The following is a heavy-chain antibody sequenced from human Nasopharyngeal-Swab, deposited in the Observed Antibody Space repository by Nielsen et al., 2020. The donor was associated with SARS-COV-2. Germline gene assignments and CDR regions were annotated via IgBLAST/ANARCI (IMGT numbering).Heavy chain of an antibody. V-gene: IGHV3-23*01. J-gene: IGHJ1*01. Sequence: GGSLRLSCAASGFTFSSYAMTWVRQAPGKGLEWVSALSGSAGSTYYADSVKGRFTISRDNSKNTVYLQMNSLRAEDTAVYYCAKDGGSSDYDDGYFQHWGQGTLVTVSS. CDR3: AKDGGSSDYDDGYFQH. D-gene: IGHD3-22*01. CDR1: GFTFSSYA. CDR2: LSGSAGST.